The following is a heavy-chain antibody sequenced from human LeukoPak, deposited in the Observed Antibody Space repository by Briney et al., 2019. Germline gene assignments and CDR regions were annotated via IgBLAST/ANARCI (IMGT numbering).Heavy chain of an antibody. D-gene: IGHD2-2*01. CDR1: GYTFTSYD. V-gene: IGHV1-8*01. Sequence: ASGTVSCKVSGYTFTSYDINWVRQATGQGLEWMGWMKPNSGNTGYAQKFQGRVTMTRNTSISTAYMELSSLRSEDTAVYYCARATRGIVVVPAATNKYYFDYWGQGTLVTVSS. J-gene: IGHJ4*02. CDR2: MKPNSGNT. CDR3: ARATRGIVVVPAATNKYYFDY.